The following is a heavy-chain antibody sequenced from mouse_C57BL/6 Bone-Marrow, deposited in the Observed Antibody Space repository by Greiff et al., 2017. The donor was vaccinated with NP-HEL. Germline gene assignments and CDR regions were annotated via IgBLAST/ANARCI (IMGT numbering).Heavy chain of an antibody. J-gene: IGHJ2*01. Sequence: EVMLVESGGGLVKPGGSLTLSCAAPGFTLSDYGMHWVRQAPEKGLEWVAYISSGSITIYSADTVKGRFTTHRDNAKNTLFLQITSLRSEDTAMYYCARYYGNYSDYWGQGTTLTVSS. CDR1: GFTLSDYG. V-gene: IGHV5-17*01. CDR2: ISSGSITI. CDR3: ARYYGNYSDY. D-gene: IGHD2-1*01.